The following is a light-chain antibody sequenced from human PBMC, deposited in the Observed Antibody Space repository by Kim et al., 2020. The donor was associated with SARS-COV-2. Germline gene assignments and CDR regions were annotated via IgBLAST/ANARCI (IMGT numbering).Light chain of an antibody. CDR2: RAS. CDR1: QSVSSC. V-gene: IGKV1-5*01. J-gene: IGKJ2*01. Sequence: DIELTQSPSTLSLSRGDRVTLPCRASQSVSSCLAWYQQKPGQAPQVLIYRASTGDSGVPTRFSGSGSGTEFTLTISSLQPDDFATYYWQQYNSSPYTCGKGHKLEI. CDR3: QQYNSSPYT.